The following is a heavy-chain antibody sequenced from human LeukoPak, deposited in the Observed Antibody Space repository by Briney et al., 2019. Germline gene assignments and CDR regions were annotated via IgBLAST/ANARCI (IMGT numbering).Heavy chain of an antibody. Sequence: SETLSLTCAVYGGSFSGYYWSWIRQPPGKGLEWIGEINHGGSTNYNPSLKSRVTISVDTSKNQFSLKLSSVTAADTAVYYCARGGYCSGGSCYGDRWFDPWGQGTLVTVSS. J-gene: IGHJ5*02. CDR1: GGSFSGYY. CDR3: ARGGYCSGGSCYGDRWFDP. V-gene: IGHV4-34*01. CDR2: INHGGST. D-gene: IGHD2-15*01.